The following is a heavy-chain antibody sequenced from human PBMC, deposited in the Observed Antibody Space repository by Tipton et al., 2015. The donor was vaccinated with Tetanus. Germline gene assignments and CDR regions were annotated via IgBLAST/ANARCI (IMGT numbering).Heavy chain of an antibody. J-gene: IGHJ3*01. V-gene: IGHV3-64*01. CDR1: GFTFTRYP. CDR3: ARDSSFGGVVVSDAFDF. Sequence: SLRLSCAASGFTFTRYPMHWVRQAPGKGLEYVASILGDASSTLYASSMKGRFTISRDNSKNTLYLQLNSLRAEDTAVYYCARDSSFGGVVVSDAFDFWGQGTMVTVSS. D-gene: IGHD3-16*02. CDR2: ILGDASST.